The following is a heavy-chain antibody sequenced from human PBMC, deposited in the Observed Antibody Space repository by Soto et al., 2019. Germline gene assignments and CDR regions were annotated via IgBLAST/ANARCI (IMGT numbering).Heavy chain of an antibody. CDR3: ARDAEMATIGGWFDP. J-gene: IGHJ5*02. CDR1: GGSISSGDYY. Sequence: SETLSLTCTVSGGSISSGDYYWSWIRQPPGKGLEWIGYIYYSGSTYYNPSLKSRVTISVDTSKNQFSLKLSSVTAADTAVYYCARDAEMATIGGWFDPWGQGTLVTVYS. V-gene: IGHV4-30-4*01. D-gene: IGHD5-12*01. CDR2: IYYSGST.